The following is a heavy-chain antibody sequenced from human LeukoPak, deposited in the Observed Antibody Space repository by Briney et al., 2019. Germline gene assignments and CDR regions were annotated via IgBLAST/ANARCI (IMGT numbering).Heavy chain of an antibody. CDR2: INPNSGGT. J-gene: IGHJ6*02. CDR3: ARDYYDSSGYYMDV. Sequence: GASVKVSCKASGYTFTGYYMHWVRQAPGQGLEWMGRINPNSGGTNYAQKFQGRVTMTRDTSISTAYMELSRLRSDDTAVYYCARDYYDSSGYYMDVWGQGTTVTVSS. V-gene: IGHV1-2*06. CDR1: GYTFTGYY. D-gene: IGHD3-22*01.